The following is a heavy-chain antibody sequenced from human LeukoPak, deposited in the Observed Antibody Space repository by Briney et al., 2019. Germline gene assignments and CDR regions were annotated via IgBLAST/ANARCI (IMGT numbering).Heavy chain of an antibody. CDR3: ARVGGAEVDY. V-gene: IGHV4-59*01. CDR1: GGSISSYY. J-gene: IGHJ4*02. D-gene: IGHD1-26*01. Sequence: SETLSLTCTVSGGSISSYYWSWIRQPPGKGLEWIGYIYHSGSTNYNPSLKSRVTISVDTSKNQFSLKLSSVTAADTAVYYCARVGGAEVDYWGQGTLVTVSS. CDR2: IYHSGST.